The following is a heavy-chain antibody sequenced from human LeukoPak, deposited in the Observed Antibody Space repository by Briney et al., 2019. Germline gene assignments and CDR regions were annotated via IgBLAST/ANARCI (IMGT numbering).Heavy chain of an antibody. D-gene: IGHD1-1*01. J-gene: IGHJ4*02. Sequence: PGGSLRLSCAASGFPFSSYSMNWIRQAPGKGLEWVSYISASGSNIYYPDSVKGRFTVSRDNAMNSLFLQMDRPRAEDTAVYYCVRVKGTYFESWGEGDLGTVSS. CDR3: VRVKGTYFES. V-gene: IGHV3-48*01. CDR1: GFPFSSYS. CDR2: ISASGSNI.